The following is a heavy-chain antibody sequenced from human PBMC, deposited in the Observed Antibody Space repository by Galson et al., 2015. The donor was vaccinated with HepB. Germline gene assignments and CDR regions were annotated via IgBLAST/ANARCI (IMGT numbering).Heavy chain of an antibody. CDR1: GFTLSSYA. CDR3: TTFATMIVVANDAFDI. D-gene: IGHD3-22*01. J-gene: IGHJ3*02. V-gene: IGHV3-15*01. CDR2: IKSKTDGGTT. Sequence: LRLSCAASGFTLSSYAMHWVRQAPGKGLEWVGRIKSKTDGGTTDHAAPVKGRFTISRDDSKNTLYLQMNSLKTEDTAVYYCTTFATMIVVANDAFDIWGQGTMVTVSS.